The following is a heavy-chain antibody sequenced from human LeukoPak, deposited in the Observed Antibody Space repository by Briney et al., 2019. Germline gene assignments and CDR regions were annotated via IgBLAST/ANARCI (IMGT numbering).Heavy chain of an antibody. V-gene: IGHV3-21*01. CDR3: ARVVLGAPTAPSDY. Sequence: KPGGSLRLSCAASGFTLSSYSMNWVRQAPGKGLEWVSSISSSSSYIYYADSVKGRFTISRDNAKNSLYLQMNSLRAEDTAVYYCARVVLGAPTAPSDYWGQGTLVTVSS. CDR2: ISSSSSYI. CDR1: GFTLSSYS. D-gene: IGHD1-26*01. J-gene: IGHJ4*02.